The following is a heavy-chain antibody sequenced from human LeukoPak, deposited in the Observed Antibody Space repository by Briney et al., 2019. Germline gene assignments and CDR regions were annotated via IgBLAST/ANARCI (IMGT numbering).Heavy chain of an antibody. CDR2: IIPIFGTA. CDR3: ARDHPAEWELTWDDY. CDR1: GGTFSSYA. V-gene: IGHV1-69*06. Sequence: ASVKVSCMASGGTFSSYAISWVRPAPGQGLEWMGGIIPIFGTANYAQKMQGRVTITADTSTSTAYMELRSLRSDDPAVYYCARDHPAEWELTWDDYWGQGTLVTVS. J-gene: IGHJ4*02. D-gene: IGHD1-26*01.